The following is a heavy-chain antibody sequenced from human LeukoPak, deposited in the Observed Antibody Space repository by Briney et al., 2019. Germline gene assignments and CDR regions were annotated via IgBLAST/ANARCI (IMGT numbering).Heavy chain of an antibody. CDR2: ISAHNGNT. D-gene: IGHD3-3*01. V-gene: IGHV1-18*01. CDR1: GYTFTSYG. J-gene: IGHJ3*02. CDR3: ARDVRFLEWLAAGASDAFDI. Sequence: GASVKVSCKASGYTFTSYGISWVRQAPGQGLEWMGWISAHNGNTNYAQKLQGRVTMTTDTSTSTAYMELRSLGSDDTAVYYCARDVRFLEWLAAGASDAFDIWGQGTMVTVSS.